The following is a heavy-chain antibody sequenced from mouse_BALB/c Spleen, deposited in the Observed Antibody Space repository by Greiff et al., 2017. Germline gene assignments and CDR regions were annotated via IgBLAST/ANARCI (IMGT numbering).Heavy chain of an antibody. CDR2: ISSGGST. Sequence: EVNLVESGGGLVKPGGSLKLSCAASGFTFSSYAMSWVRQTPEKRLEWVASISSGGSTYYPDSVKGRFTISRDNARNILYLQMSSLRSEDTAMYYCARDGYYASFDDWGQGTTLTVSS. CDR3: ARDGYYASFDD. D-gene: IGHD2-3*01. CDR1: GFTFSSYA. V-gene: IGHV5-6-5*01. J-gene: IGHJ2*01.